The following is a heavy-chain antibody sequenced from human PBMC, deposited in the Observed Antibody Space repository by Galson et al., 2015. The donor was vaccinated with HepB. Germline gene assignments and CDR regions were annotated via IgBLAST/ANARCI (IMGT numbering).Heavy chain of an antibody. Sequence: QSGAEVKKPGESLKISCKGSGYSFTSYWIGWVRQMPGKGLEWMGTIFPGDSDTRYRPSSQGQVTISADKSISTAYLQWSSLKASDTAVYYCARARITMVRGAPMYYFDYWGQGTLVTVSS. D-gene: IGHD3-10*01. J-gene: IGHJ4*02. CDR3: ARARITMVRGAPMYYFDY. CDR2: IFPGDSDT. V-gene: IGHV5-51*01. CDR1: GYSFTSYW.